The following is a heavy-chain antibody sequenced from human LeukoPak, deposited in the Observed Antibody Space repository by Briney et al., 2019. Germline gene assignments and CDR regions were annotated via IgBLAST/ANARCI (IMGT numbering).Heavy chain of an antibody. CDR1: GFTFCSYE. CDR2: ISSSGSAI. V-gene: IGHV3-48*03. CDR3: ARGGSLGY. D-gene: IGHD6-19*01. J-gene: IGHJ4*02. Sequence: GGSLSLSCAASGFTFCSYEMNWVRQAPGKGLEWVSKISSSGSAIYYADSVKGRFTISRDNAKSTLYLQMNSLRVEDTAVYYCARGGSLGYWGQGTLVTVSS.